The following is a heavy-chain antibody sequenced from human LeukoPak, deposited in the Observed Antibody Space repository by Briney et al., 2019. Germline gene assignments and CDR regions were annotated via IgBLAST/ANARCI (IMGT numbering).Heavy chain of an antibody. J-gene: IGHJ4*02. Sequence: GGSLRLSCAASGFTFDDYAMHWVRQATGKGLEWVSGISWNSGSIGYADSVKGRFTISRDNAKNSLYLQMNSLRAEDMALYYCAKESGSYFDYWGRGTLVTVSS. CDR2: ISWNSGSI. D-gene: IGHD5-12*01. V-gene: IGHV3-9*03. CDR3: AKESGSYFDY. CDR1: GFTFDDYA.